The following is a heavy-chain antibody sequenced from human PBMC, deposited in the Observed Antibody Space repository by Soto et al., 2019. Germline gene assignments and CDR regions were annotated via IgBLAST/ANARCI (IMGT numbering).Heavy chain of an antibody. Sequence: QVQLVQSGAEVKKPGASVKVSCKASGYTFTSYGISWVRQAPGQGLEWMGWISAYNGNTNYAQKLQGRVTMTTDTSTSTADMVLRSLRSDDTAVYYCASEGGVAAAGRVVNWGQGTLVTVSS. J-gene: IGHJ4*02. CDR1: GYTFTSYG. V-gene: IGHV1-18*01. CDR2: ISAYNGNT. CDR3: ASEGGVAAAGRVVN. D-gene: IGHD6-13*01.